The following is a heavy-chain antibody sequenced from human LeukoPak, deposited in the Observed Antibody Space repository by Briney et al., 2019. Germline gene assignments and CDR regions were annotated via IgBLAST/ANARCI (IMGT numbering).Heavy chain of an antibody. CDR3: AREYSGSYRTAFDI. Sequence: GRSLRLSCAASGFTFDDYAMHWVRQAPGKGREWVSGISWNSGSIGYADSVKGRFTISRDNAKNSLYLQMNSLRAEDTALYYCAREYSGSYRTAFDIWGQGTMVTVSS. V-gene: IGHV3-9*01. CDR2: ISWNSGSI. D-gene: IGHD1-26*01. CDR1: GFTFDDYA. J-gene: IGHJ3*02.